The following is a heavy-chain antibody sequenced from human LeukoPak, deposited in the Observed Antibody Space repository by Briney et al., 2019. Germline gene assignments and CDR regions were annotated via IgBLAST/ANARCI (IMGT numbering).Heavy chain of an antibody. CDR3: ARAGCSSTSCYTEELYYYYYMDV. CDR1: GGSISSYY. Sequence: SETLSLTCTVSGGSISSYYWSWIRQPPGKGLEWIGYIYYSGSTNYNPSLKSRVTMSVDTSKNQFSLKLSSVTAADTAVYYCARAGCSSTSCYTEELYYYYYMDVWGKGTTVTVSS. D-gene: IGHD2-2*02. CDR2: IYYSGST. J-gene: IGHJ6*03. V-gene: IGHV4-59*12.